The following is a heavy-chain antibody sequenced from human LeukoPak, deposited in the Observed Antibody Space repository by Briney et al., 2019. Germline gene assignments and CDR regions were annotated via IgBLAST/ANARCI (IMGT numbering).Heavy chain of an antibody. J-gene: IGHJ4*02. V-gene: IGHV3-43*02. CDR1: GFTFDDYA. CDR3: AKVTLGGYYDSSGLDY. CDR2: ISGDGGST. D-gene: IGHD3-22*01. Sequence: GGSLRLSCAASGFTFDDYAMHWVRQAPGKGLEWVSLISGDGGSTYYADSVKDRFTLSRDNSKNSLYLQMNSLRTEDTALYYCAKVTLGGYYDSSGLDYWGQGTLVTVSS.